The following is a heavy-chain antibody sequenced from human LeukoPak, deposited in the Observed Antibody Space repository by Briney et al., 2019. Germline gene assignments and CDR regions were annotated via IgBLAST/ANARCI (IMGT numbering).Heavy chain of an antibody. CDR2: MNPNSGNT. CDR3: ARGGNFDWFLADAFDI. Sequence: ASVKVSCKASGYTFTSYGISWVRQAPGQGLEWMGWMNPNSGNTGYAQKFQGRVTMTRNTSISTAYMELSSLRSEDTAVYYCARGGNFDWFLADAFDIWGQGTMVTVSS. CDR1: GYTFTSYG. J-gene: IGHJ3*02. V-gene: IGHV1-8*02. D-gene: IGHD3-9*01.